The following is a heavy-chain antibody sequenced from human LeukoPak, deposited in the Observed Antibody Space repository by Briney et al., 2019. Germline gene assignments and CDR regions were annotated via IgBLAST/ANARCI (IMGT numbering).Heavy chain of an antibody. CDR2: IRYDGSNK. V-gene: IGHV3-30*02. CDR3: AKEIPGGYTNSWFSGIGGF. Sequence: PGGSLRLSCAASGFTFSSYGMHWVRQAPGKGLEWVAFIRYDGSNKYYADSVRGRFTISRDNSKNTLYLQMNSLRAEDTAIYYCAKEIPGGYTNSWFSGIGGFWGQGTLVTVSS. CDR1: GFTFSSYG. J-gene: IGHJ4*02. D-gene: IGHD6-13*01.